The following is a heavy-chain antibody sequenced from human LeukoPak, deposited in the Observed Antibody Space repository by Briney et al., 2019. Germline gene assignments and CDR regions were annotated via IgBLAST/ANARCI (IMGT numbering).Heavy chain of an antibody. CDR2: INPNSGGT. CDR3: ARDVTTRRVVTQLDY. J-gene: IGHJ4*02. D-gene: IGHD4-17*01. V-gene: IGHV1-2*02. CDR1: GCTFTGYY. Sequence: ASVTVSCKASGCTFTGYYMHWVRQAPGQGLEWMGWINPNSGGTNYAQKFQGRVTMNRDRSISTAYMELSRLRSDDTAVYYCARDVTTRRVVTQLDYWGQGTLVTVSS.